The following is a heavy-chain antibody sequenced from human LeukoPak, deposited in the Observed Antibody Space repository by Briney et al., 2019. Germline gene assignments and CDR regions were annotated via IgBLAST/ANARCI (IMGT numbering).Heavy chain of an antibody. CDR2: ISCSSTTI. D-gene: IGHD4-23*01. CDR1: GFTFSSYS. Sequence: PGGSLRLSCAASGFTFSSYSMNWVRQAPGKGLEWVSSISCSSTTIYYADSVKGRFTISRDNAKNTLYLQMNSLRDEDTAVYYCARAGYGGDFRDVDYWGQGALVTVSS. V-gene: IGHV3-48*02. J-gene: IGHJ4*02. CDR3: ARAGYGGDFRDVDY.